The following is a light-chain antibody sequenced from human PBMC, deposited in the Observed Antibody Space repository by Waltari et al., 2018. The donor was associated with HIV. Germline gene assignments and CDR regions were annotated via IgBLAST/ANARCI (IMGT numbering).Light chain of an antibody. CDR2: DTK. CDR3: QSLDSSLSAVI. J-gene: IGLJ2*01. CDR1: SSNIGAGYD. Sequence: QSVLTQPPSVSGAPGQRVTIACTGGSSNIGAGYDVHWYRKFPGTAPKLLIYDTKKRPSGVPDRFSGSKSGTSASLAITGLQAEDEADYYCQSLDSSLSAVIFGGGTKLTVL. V-gene: IGLV1-40*01.